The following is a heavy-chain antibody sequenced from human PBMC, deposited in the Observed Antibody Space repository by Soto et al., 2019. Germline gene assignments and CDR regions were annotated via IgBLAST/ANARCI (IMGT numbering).Heavy chain of an antibody. CDR1: GYTFTGYY. V-gene: IGHV1-2*04. CDR3: ARVSRLPPHACVS. CDR2: INPNSGGT. J-gene: IGHJ3*02. D-gene: IGHD5-12*01. Sequence: ASVKVSCKASGYTFTGYYMHWVRQAPGQGLEWMGWINPNSGGTNYAQKFQGWVTMTRDTSISTAYMELSRLRSDDTAVYYWARVSRLPPHACVSWGQGTMVNVSS.